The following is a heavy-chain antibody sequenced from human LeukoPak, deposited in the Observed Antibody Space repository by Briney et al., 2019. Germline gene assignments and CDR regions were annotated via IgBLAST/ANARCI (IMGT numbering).Heavy chain of an antibody. CDR1: GASISSSY. D-gene: IGHD3-22*01. CDR3: VRGNYDNRGYSNAFDI. CDR2: IYYNGNT. Sequence: SETLSLTCTVSGASISSSYWSWVRQPPGKRLEWMGFIYYNGNTNSNPSLKSRVTISVDTSKNQFSLKLTSVTAADTAVYYCVRGNYDNRGYSNAFDIWGQGAMVTVSS. V-gene: IGHV4-59*01. J-gene: IGHJ3*02.